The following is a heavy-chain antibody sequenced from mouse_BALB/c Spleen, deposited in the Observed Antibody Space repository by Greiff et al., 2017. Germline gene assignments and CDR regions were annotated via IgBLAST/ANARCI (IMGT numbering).Heavy chain of an antibody. Sequence: QVQLQQSGAELVKPGASVKMSCKASGYTFTSYWMHWVKQRPGQGLEWIGTIDPSDSYTSYNQKFKGKATLTVDTSSSTAYMQLSSLTSEDSAVYYCTRGDYYGGFAYWGQGTLVTVSA. D-gene: IGHD1-1*01. V-gene: IGHV1S127*01. CDR2: IDPSDSYT. CDR1: GYTFTSYW. J-gene: IGHJ3*01. CDR3: TRGDYYGGFAY.